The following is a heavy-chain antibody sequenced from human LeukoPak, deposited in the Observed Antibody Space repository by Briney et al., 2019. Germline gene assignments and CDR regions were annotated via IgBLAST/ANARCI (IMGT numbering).Heavy chain of an antibody. CDR2: IWYDGSNK. V-gene: IGHV3-33*06. Sequence: GGSLRLSCAASGFTFSSYGMHWVRQAPGKGLEWVAVIWYDGSNKYYADSVKGRFTISRDNSKNTLYLQMNSLRAEDTAVYYCAKDGYRNGPPHKTIDYWGQGTLVTVSS. D-gene: IGHD4-11*01. J-gene: IGHJ4*02. CDR3: AKDGYRNGPPHKTIDY. CDR1: GFTFSSYG.